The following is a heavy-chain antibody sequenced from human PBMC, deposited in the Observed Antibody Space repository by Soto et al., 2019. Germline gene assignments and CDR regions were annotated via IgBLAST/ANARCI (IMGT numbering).Heavy chain of an antibody. Sequence: QVQLVESGGGVVQPGRSLRLSCAASGFTFSSYGMHWVRQAPGKGLEWVAVIWYDGSKKYYADSVKGRFTISRDNSKNTLYLQTNSLRAEDTAVYYCARDCAGYSSGWYQRGGFDYGGQGTLVTVSS. D-gene: IGHD6-19*01. V-gene: IGHV3-33*01. J-gene: IGHJ4*02. CDR1: GFTFSSYG. CDR3: ARDCAGYSSGWYQRGGFDY. CDR2: IWYDGSKK.